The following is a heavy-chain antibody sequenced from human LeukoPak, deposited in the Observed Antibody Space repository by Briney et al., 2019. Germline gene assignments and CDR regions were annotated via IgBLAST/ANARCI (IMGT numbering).Heavy chain of an antibody. CDR2: IIPIFGTA. V-gene: IGHV1-69*13. CDR3: ASSTAMVLYYFDY. Sequence: ASVKVSCKASGGTFSSYAISWVRQAPGQGLEWMGGIIPIFGTANYAQKFQGRVTITADESTSTAYMELSSLRSEDTAVYYCASSTAMVLYYFDYWAREPWSPSPQ. D-gene: IGHD5-18*01. CDR1: GGTFSSYA. J-gene: IGHJ4*02.